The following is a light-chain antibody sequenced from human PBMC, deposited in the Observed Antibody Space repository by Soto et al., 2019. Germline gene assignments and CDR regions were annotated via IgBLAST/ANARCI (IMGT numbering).Light chain of an antibody. CDR3: QKYDSDPRT. Sequence: EMQLAQTPSSLSASVGDRVTIACRASQAISNFLAWYQQKPGKVPTLLVYGSSTLQSGVPSRFSGSGSGTDFTLTISSLQPEDAATYYCQKYDSDPRTFGQGTKVDIK. CDR2: GSS. CDR1: QAISNF. J-gene: IGKJ1*01. V-gene: IGKV1-27*01.